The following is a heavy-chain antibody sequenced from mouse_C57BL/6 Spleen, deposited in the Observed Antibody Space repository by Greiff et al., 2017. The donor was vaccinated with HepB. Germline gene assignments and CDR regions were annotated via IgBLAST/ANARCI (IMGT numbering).Heavy chain of an antibody. V-gene: IGHV1-80*01. CDR1: GYAFSSYW. D-gene: IGHD2-4*01. CDR3: ARHYDYDRFAY. J-gene: IGHJ3*01. Sequence: QVQLKESGAELVKPGASVKISCKASGYAFSSYWMNWVKQRPGKGLEWIGQIYPGDGDTNYNGKFKGKATLTADKSSSTAYMQLSSLTSEDSAVYFCARHYDYDRFAYWGQGTLVTVSA. CDR2: IYPGDGDT.